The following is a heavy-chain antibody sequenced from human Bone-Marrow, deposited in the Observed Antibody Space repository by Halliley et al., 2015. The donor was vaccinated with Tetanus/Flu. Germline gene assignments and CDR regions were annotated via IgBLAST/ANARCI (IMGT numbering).Heavy chain of an antibody. CDR3: AAEGSPGYTSGWHNFDQ. D-gene: IGHD6-19*01. CDR2: ISYDGNNQ. V-gene: IGHV3-30-3*01. Sequence: ISYDGNNQYYADSVRGRFTVSRDNSKNTLFLQMDSLKTEDTAVYYCAAEGSPGYTSGWHNFDQWGQGALVIVSS. J-gene: IGHJ4*02.